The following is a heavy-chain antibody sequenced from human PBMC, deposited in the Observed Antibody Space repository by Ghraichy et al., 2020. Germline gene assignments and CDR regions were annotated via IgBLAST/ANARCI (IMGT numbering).Heavy chain of an antibody. Sequence: NLSLTCSVSGDSIISSSYYWDWIRQPPGKGLEWIGSIYYSGTTYYSPPLKTRVTVSIDTSKNQFSLRLKSVTATDTAVYYCARRAGGYQYFYGLDVWGQGTTVIVSS. J-gene: IGHJ6*02. V-gene: IGHV4-39*01. CDR3: ARRAGGYQYFYGLDV. D-gene: IGHD2-15*01. CDR1: GDSIISSSYY. CDR2: IYYSGTT.